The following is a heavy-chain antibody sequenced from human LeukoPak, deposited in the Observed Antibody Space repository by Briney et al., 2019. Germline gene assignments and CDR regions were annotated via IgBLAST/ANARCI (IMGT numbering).Heavy chain of an antibody. V-gene: IGHV3-21*01. Sequence: GGSLRLSCAASGFTFSSYSMNWVRQAPGKRLEWVSSISSSSSYIYYADSVKGRFTISRDNAKNSLYLQMNSLRAEDTAVYYCARDPDSDQPYYFDYWGQGTLVTVSS. CDR2: ISSSSSYI. CDR3: ARDPDSDQPYYFDY. D-gene: IGHD1-26*01. CDR1: GFTFSSYS. J-gene: IGHJ4*02.